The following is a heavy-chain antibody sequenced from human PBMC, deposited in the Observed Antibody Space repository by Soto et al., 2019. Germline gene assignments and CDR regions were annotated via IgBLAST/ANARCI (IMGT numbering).Heavy chain of an antibody. J-gene: IGHJ4*02. D-gene: IGHD3-10*01. CDR1: GGSISSGDYY. V-gene: IGHV4-30-4*01. CDR2: IYYSGST. Sequence: QVQLQESGPELVKPSQTLSLTCTVSGGSISSGDYYWSWIRQPPGKGLEWIGYIYYSGSTYYNPSLKSRVTISVDTSKNHFSLKLSSVTAADTAVYYCATIKLGSNRLGYGAQGTLVTVSS. CDR3: ATIKLGSNRLGY.